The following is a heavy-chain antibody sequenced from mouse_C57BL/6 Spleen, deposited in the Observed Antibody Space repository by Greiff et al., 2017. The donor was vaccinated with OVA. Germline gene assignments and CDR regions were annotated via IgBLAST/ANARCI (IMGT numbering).Heavy chain of an antibody. Sequence: QVQLQQSGAELVMPGASVKLSCKASGYTFTSYWMHWVKQRPGQGLEWIGEIDPSDSYTNYNQKFKGKSTLTVDKSSSTAYMQLSSLTSEDSAVYYCATNYYGSQYYFDYWGQGTTLTVSS. CDR2: IDPSDSYT. V-gene: IGHV1-69*01. J-gene: IGHJ2*01. D-gene: IGHD1-1*01. CDR3: ATNYYGSQYYFDY. CDR1: GYTFTSYW.